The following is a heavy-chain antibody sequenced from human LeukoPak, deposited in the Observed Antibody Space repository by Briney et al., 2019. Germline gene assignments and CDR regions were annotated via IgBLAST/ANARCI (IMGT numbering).Heavy chain of an antibody. CDR2: IYYTGST. CDR1: GDSLDDYY. Sequence: SETLSLTCSVSGDSLDDYYWSWIRQPPGKGVEWLGRIYYTGSTTYNPSLRSRVFMSVDTSKNQFFLRLNSVTAADTAVYYCARHRYYVNFGEYIDYWGQGTLVSVSS. D-gene: IGHD3-10*01. V-gene: IGHV4-59*08. CDR3: ARHRYYVNFGEYIDY. J-gene: IGHJ4*03.